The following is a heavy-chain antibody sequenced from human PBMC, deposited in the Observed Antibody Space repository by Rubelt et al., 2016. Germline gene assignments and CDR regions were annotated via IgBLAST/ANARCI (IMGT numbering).Heavy chain of an antibody. CDR2: IYYSGSN. Sequence: QLQLQESGPGLVKPSETLSLTCTVSGGSISSSSYYWGWIRQPPGKGLEWIGSIYYSGSNYYNPSLTSRVHISVDTPKNQFYLTPSSVTAADTAVYYCARDYYMDVWGKGTTVTVSS. J-gene: IGHJ6*03. V-gene: IGHV4-39*07. CDR1: GGSISSSSYY. CDR3: ARDYYMDV.